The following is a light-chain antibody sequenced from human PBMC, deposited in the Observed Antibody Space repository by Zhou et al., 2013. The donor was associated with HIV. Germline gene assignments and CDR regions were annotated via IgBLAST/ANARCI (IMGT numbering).Light chain of an antibody. CDR1: QDIDTW. V-gene: IGKV1-12*01. Sequence: DIQMTQSPSSLSASVGDRVTITCRASQDIDTWLAWYQQRPGKAPNLLIYAASRLQSGVPSRFSGSGSGTYFTLTISSLHPEDFATYYCQQGKSFPRTFGQGTKLEIK. CDR2: AAS. J-gene: IGKJ2*01. CDR3: QQGKSFPRT.